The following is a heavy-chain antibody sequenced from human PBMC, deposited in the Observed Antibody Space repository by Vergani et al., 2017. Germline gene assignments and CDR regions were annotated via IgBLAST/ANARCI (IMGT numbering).Heavy chain of an antibody. CDR2: IWYDGSNK. D-gene: IGHD2-8*01. Sequence: QVQLVESGGGVVQPGRSLRLSCAASGFTFSSYGMHWVRQAPGKGLEWVAVIWYDGSNKYYADSVKGRFTISRDNSKNTLYLQMNSLRAEDTAVYYCARPMTKWYYFDYWGQGTLVTVSS. V-gene: IGHV3-33*01. CDR1: GFTFSSYG. J-gene: IGHJ4*02. CDR3: ARPMTKWYYFDY.